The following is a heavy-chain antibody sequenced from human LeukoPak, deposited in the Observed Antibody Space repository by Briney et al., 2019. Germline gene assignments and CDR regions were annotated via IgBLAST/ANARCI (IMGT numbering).Heavy chain of an antibody. J-gene: IGHJ4*02. D-gene: IGHD4-17*01. CDR2: ISSSSSYI. Sequence: PGGSLRLPCAASGFTFSSYSMNWVRQAPGKGLEWVSSISSSSSYIYYADSVKGRFTISRDNAKNSLYLQMNSLRAEDTAVYYCASQATVTTRGYYWGQGTLVTVSS. CDR3: ASQATVTTRGYY. V-gene: IGHV3-21*01. CDR1: GFTFSSYS.